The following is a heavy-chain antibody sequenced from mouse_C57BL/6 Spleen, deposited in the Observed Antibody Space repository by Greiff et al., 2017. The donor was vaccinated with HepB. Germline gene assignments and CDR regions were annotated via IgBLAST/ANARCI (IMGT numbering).Heavy chain of an antibody. V-gene: IGHV1-53*01. Sequence: VKLMESGPELVKPGASVKISCKASGYAFSSSWMNWVKQRPGQGLEWIGNINPSNGGTNYNEKFKSKATLTVDKSSSTAYMQLSSLTSEDSAVYYCARGVTAYWGQGTLVTVSA. CDR1: GYAFSSSW. CDR3: ARGVTAY. CDR2: INPSNGGT. D-gene: IGHD2-2*01. J-gene: IGHJ3*01.